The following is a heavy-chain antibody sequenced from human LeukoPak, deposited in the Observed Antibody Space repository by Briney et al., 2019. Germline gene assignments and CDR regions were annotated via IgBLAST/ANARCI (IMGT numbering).Heavy chain of an antibody. Sequence: GGSLRLSCAASVFTLCMYDMHCVRQAPGQGLKWGAFIHSDGSKKYYADSVKGRFTISRDNSKNTLYLQMNSLKTEDTALYYCAKLYTSGWIDYWGQGTLVTVSS. V-gene: IGHV3-30*02. CDR1: VFTLCMYD. J-gene: IGHJ4*02. D-gene: IGHD6-19*01. CDR3: AKLYTSGWIDY. CDR2: IHSDGSKK.